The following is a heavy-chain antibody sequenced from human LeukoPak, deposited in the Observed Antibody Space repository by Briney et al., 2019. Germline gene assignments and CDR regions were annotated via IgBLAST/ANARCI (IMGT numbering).Heavy chain of an antibody. CDR2: IRYDGNNK. D-gene: IGHD2-2*01. V-gene: IGHV3-30*02. J-gene: IGHJ4*02. CDR1: GFTFSSYG. Sequence: GGSLRLSCAASGFTFSSYGMHWVRQAPGKGLEWVAFIRYDGNNKYYADSVKGRFTISRDNSKNTLYLQMNSLRAEDTAVYYCARVPWVVVVPAATYFDYWGQGTLVTVSS. CDR3: ARVPWVVVVPAATYFDY.